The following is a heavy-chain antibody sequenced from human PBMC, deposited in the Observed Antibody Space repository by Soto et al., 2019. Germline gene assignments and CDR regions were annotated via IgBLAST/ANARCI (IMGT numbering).Heavy chain of an antibody. Sequence: KPSETLSLTRSVSGDSVSIDRYFWTCMRQPPGKGLEWIAYISYTGDTNYNPSLKSRVTISVDTSRNQFSLTLTSVTAADTAVYFCARIVVGATVDLWGQGSLVTVSS. CDR3: ARIVVGATVDL. D-gene: IGHD1-26*01. CDR2: ISYTGDT. V-gene: IGHV4-61*01. CDR1: GDSVSIDRYF. J-gene: IGHJ5*02.